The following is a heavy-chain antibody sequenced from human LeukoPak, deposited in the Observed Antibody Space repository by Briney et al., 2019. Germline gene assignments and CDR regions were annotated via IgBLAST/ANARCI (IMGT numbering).Heavy chain of an antibody. CDR2: LYIGGNT. Sequence: GGSLRLSCAASGLTVNNNYMNWVRQAPGKGLEWVSALYIGGNTYYADSVRGRFTISRDNSKNTLYLQMNSLRAEDTAVYYCANPVVPAAIHWGQGTLVTVSS. V-gene: IGHV3-53*01. CDR1: GLTVNNNY. D-gene: IGHD2-2*02. CDR3: ANPVVPAAIH. J-gene: IGHJ4*02.